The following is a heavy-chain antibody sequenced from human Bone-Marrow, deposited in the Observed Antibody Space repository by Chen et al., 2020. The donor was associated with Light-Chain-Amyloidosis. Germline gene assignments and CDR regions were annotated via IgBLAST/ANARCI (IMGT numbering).Heavy chain of an antibody. D-gene: IGHD5-12*01. CDR3: ARRRDGYNFDY. V-gene: IGHV5-51*01. Sequence: EVQLEQSGPEGKKPGESLKISCKGSGYTCPNYWIGWVRQMTGKGLEWMGVIYPDDSDSRYSPSFEGQVTISADKSITTAYLQWRSLKASDTAMYYCARRRDGYNFDYWCQGTLLTVSS. CDR2: IYPDDSDS. CDR1: GYTCPNYW. J-gene: IGHJ4*02.